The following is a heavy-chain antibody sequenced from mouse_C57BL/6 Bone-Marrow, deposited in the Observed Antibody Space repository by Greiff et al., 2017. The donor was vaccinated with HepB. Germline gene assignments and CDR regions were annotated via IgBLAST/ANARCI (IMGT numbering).Heavy chain of an antibody. D-gene: IGHD1-1*01. CDR3: ARGGVITTVVFDY. Sequence: EVKLMESGPGLVKPSQSLSLTCSVTGYSITSGYYWNWIRQFPGNKLEWMGYISYDGSNNYNPSLKNRISITRDTSKNQFFLKLNSVTTEDTATYYCARGGVITTVVFDYWGQGTTLTVSS. CDR2: ISYDGSN. V-gene: IGHV3-6*01. CDR1: GYSITSGYY. J-gene: IGHJ2*01.